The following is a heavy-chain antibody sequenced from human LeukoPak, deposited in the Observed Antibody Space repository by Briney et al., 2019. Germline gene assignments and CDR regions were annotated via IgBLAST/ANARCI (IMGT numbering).Heavy chain of an antibody. CDR1: GASISSSNGYF. CDR2: IDYRGTA. Sequence: SETLSLTCTVSGASISSSNGYFWAWIRQPPGKGPDWIGIIDYRGTAFYNPSLESRITISVETSNNFFSLKVRSVTAADTAQYYCARQAGAGTRWDYFDYWGQGIQVTVSS. J-gene: IGHJ4*02. V-gene: IGHV4-39*01. CDR3: ARQAGAGTRWDYFDY. D-gene: IGHD3/OR15-3a*01.